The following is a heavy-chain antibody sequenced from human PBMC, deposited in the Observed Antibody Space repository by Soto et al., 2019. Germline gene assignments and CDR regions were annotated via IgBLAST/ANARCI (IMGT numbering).Heavy chain of an antibody. CDR1: GGSISSSNW. CDR3: ARVYDSSGYYHPGYFQH. CDR2: IYHSGST. V-gene: IGHV4-4*02. Sequence: SETLSLTCAVSGGSISSSNWWSWVRQPPGKGLEWIGEIYHSGSTNYNPSLKSRVTISVDKSKNQFSLKLSSVTAADTAVYYCARVYDSSGYYHPGYFQHWGQGTLVTVSS. D-gene: IGHD3-22*01. J-gene: IGHJ1*01.